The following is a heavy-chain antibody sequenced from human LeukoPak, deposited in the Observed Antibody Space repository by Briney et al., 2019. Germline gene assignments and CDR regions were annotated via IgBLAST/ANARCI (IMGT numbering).Heavy chain of an antibody. CDR1: GFTFGRYA. Sequence: GGSLRLSCAASGFTFGRYAMSWVRQAPGKGLEWVSSISSSSTDIYYADSVKGRFTISRDNAKNSLYLQMNSLRAEDTAVYYCASRPADIVVVPAATGGEDYYYYYMDVWGKGTTVTVSS. J-gene: IGHJ6*03. CDR3: ASRPADIVVVPAATGGEDYYYYYMDV. D-gene: IGHD2-2*01. V-gene: IGHV3-21*01. CDR2: ISSSSTDI.